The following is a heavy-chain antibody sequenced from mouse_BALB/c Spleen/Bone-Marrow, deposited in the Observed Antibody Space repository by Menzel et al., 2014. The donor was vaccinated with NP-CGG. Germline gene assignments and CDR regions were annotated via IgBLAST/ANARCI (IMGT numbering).Heavy chain of an antibody. D-gene: IGHD2-14*01. V-gene: IGHV14-3*02. CDR1: GFNIKDTY. CDR2: IDPANGNT. Sequence: EVKLVESGAELVKPGASVKLSCTASGFNIKDTYMHWVKPRPEQGLEWIGRIDPANGNTKYDPKFQGKATITADTSSNTAYLQLSSLTSEDTAVYYCAAYYRYLAWFAYWGQGTLVTVSA. J-gene: IGHJ3*01. CDR3: AAYYRYLAWFAY.